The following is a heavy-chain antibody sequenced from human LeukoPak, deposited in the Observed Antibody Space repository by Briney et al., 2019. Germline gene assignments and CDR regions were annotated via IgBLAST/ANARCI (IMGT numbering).Heavy chain of an antibody. CDR3: ARDGVDTAMVRAPDY. CDR1: GFTFSSYW. D-gene: IGHD5-18*01. Sequence: PGGSLRLSCAASGFTFSSYWMSWVRQAPGKGLEWVANIKQDGREKYYVDSVKGRFTISRDNAKNSLYLQMNSLRAEDTAVYYCARDGVDTAMVRAPDYWGQGTLVTVSS. V-gene: IGHV3-7*01. CDR2: IKQDGREK. J-gene: IGHJ4*02.